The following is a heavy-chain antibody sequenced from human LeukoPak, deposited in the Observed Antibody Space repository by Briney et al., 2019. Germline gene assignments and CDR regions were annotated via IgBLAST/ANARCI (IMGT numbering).Heavy chain of an antibody. D-gene: IGHD6-19*01. Sequence: KPSETLSLTCTVSGGSISSYYWSWIRQPAGKGLEWIGRIYTSGSTNYNPSLKSRVTTSVDTSKNQFSLKLSSVTAADTAVYYCARDFVAGRLNAFDIWGQGTMVTVSS. CDR3: ARDFVAGRLNAFDI. CDR2: IYTSGST. J-gene: IGHJ3*02. CDR1: GGSISSYY. V-gene: IGHV4-4*07.